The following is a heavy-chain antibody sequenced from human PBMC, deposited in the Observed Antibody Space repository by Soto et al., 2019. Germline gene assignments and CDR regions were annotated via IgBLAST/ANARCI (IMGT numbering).Heavy chain of an antibody. CDR1: GYTFTSYA. V-gene: IGHV1-18*01. D-gene: IGHD3-16*01. J-gene: IGHJ4*02. CDR2: ISAYYGET. CDR3: ASAYYDDALQ. Sequence: QIQLVQYGTEVKKPGASVRVSCKASGYTFTSYAIIWVRQAPGQGLEWVGWISAYYGETNYTKKFQGSVTMTTGTSTSTAYMELRRLKSDDTAVYYGASAYYDDALQWGQGTLVTVSA.